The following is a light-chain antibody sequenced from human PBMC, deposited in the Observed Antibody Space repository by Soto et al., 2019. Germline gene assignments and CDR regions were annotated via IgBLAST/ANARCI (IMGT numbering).Light chain of an antibody. Sequence: EIVMTQSPATLSVSPGDRATLSCRASQSVRNELGWYQQKPGQAPRLLIFDASNRAAGIPARFSGSGSETDFTLTISSLEPEDFAVYYCQQRLSWPITFGQGTRLEIK. CDR2: DAS. V-gene: IGKV3-11*01. CDR3: QQRLSWPIT. J-gene: IGKJ5*01. CDR1: QSVRNE.